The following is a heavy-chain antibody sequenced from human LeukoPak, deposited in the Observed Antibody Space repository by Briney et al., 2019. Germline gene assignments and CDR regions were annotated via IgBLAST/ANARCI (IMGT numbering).Heavy chain of an antibody. D-gene: IGHD3-22*01. J-gene: IGHJ4*02. CDR3: TKDLNHDSSG. V-gene: IGHV3-7*01. Sequence: GGSLRLSCAASEFTFSTYSMNWVRQAPGEGLECVANIKTDGSAKYYPDSVKGRFTVSRDNAKNSLYLQMNNMRVEDTAIYYCTKDLNHDSSGWGQGTLVTVSS. CDR1: EFTFSTYS. CDR2: IKTDGSAK.